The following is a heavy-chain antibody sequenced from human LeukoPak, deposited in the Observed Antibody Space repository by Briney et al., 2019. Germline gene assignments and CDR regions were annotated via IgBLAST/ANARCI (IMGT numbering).Heavy chain of an antibody. D-gene: IGHD6-13*01. CDR1: GGSISSYY. V-gene: IGHV4-34*01. Sequence: PSGTLSLTCTVSGGSISSYYWSWIRQPPGKGLEWIGEINHSGSTNYNPSLKSRVTISVDTSKNQFSLKLSSVTAADTAVYYCARQAGAAAGIVAGWFDPWGQGTLVTVSS. J-gene: IGHJ5*02. CDR3: ARQAGAAAGIVAGWFDP. CDR2: INHSGST.